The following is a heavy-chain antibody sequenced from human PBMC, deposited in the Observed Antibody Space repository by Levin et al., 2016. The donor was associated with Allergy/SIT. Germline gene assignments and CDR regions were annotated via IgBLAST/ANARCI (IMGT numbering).Heavy chain of an antibody. J-gene: IGHJ4*02. Sequence: SETLSLTCTVSGGSIRSGSYYWSWIRQPAGKGLEWIGRLYTSASTDYNPSLKSRATISLDTSKSQFSLKLTSVTAADTAVYYCARGGLSDGRSLFDSWGQGSLVTVSS. D-gene: IGHD2-21*01. CDR1: GGSIRSGSYY. CDR2: LYTSAST. CDR3: ARGGLSDGRSLFDS. V-gene: IGHV4-61*02.